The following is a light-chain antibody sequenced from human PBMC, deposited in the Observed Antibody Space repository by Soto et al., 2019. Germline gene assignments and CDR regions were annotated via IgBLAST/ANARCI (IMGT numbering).Light chain of an antibody. CDR1: QGISSY. V-gene: IGKV1-8*01. J-gene: IGKJ5*01. Sequence: AIRMTQSPSSFSASTGDRVTITCRASQGISSYLAWYQQKPGKAPKXXIYAASTLQSGVPSRFSGSVSGTDFTLTITRLEPEDFAVFYCQQYGSSEIIFGQGTRLEIK. CDR2: AAS. CDR3: QQYGSSEII.